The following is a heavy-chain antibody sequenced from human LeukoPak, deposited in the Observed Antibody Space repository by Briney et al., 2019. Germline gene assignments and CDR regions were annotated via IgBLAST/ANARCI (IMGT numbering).Heavy chain of an antibody. CDR2: INHSGST. V-gene: IGHV4-34*01. D-gene: IGHD6-19*01. J-gene: IGHJ2*01. CDR3: ARVLEGSSGQHWYFDL. CDR1: GGSFSGYY. Sequence: SETLSLTCAVYGGSFSGYYWSWIRQPPGKGLEWIGEINHSGSTNYNPSLKSRVTISVDTSKNQFSLRLGSVTAADTAVYYCARVLEGSSGQHWYFDLWGRGTLVTVSS.